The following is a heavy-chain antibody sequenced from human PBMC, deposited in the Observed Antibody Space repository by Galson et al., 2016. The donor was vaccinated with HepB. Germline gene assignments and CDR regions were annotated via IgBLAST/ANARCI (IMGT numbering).Heavy chain of an antibody. CDR3: ARDDYSGGRGSPDY. J-gene: IGHJ4*02. V-gene: IGHV3-7*03. Sequence: SLRLSCAASGFTFSSYWMAWVRQAPGKGLEWVANINQDGSEKNYVDSVKGRFTISRDNSNNTLYLQMNSLTTEDTAVYYCARDDYSGGRGSPDYWGQGTLVTVSS. D-gene: IGHD4/OR15-4a*01. CDR2: INQDGSEK. CDR1: GFTFSSYW.